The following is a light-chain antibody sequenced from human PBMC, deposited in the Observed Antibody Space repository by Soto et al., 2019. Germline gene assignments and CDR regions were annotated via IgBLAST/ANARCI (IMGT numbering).Light chain of an antibody. CDR3: QQYGTWIT. V-gene: IGKV3-20*01. CDR1: EWFSGKN. Sequence: PGDRVSLSCGASEWFSGKNLAWYQHKPGQSPRLLIYSSSIRASGVPDRFRGSGSGTVFTLTITRLEPEDFAVYYYQQYGTWITFGQGTRLETK. J-gene: IGKJ5*01. CDR2: SSS.